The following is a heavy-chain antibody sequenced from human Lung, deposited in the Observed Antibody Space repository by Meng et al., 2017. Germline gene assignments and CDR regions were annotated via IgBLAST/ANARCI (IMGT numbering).Heavy chain of an antibody. Sequence: ASVKVSCKPSGYNFPDYWLHWVRRAPGQGLEWMGLIDPKSGDTHYAQRFQGRVTMTGDTSISTAYMELSGLRSDDTAMYYCARDEDISAAGKLFGDYWGQGTLVTVSS. CDR1: GYNFPDYW. J-gene: IGHJ4*02. CDR3: ARDEDISAAGKLFGDY. D-gene: IGHD6-13*01. CDR2: IDPKSGDT. V-gene: IGHV1-2*06.